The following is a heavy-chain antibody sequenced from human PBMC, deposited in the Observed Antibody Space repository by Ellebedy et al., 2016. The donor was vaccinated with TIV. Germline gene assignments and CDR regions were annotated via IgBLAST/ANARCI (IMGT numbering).Heavy chain of an antibody. CDR1: GFTFDDYA. Sequence: SLKISXAASGFTFDDYAMHWVRQAPGKGLEWVSGISWNSGSIGYADSVKGRFTISRDNAKNSLYLQMNSLRAEDTAVYYCARDLLRYYYDSSGYEHYYYGMDVWGQGTTVTVSS. V-gene: IGHV3-9*01. J-gene: IGHJ6*02. CDR3: ARDLLRYYYDSSGYEHYYYGMDV. D-gene: IGHD3-22*01. CDR2: ISWNSGSI.